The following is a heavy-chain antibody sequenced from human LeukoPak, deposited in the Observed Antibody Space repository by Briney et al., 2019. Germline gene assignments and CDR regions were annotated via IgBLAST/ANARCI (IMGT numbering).Heavy chain of an antibody. CDR3: ARDSRLNHILTGSIGPYWYFDL. D-gene: IGHD3-9*01. CDR2: INPSGGST. J-gene: IGHJ2*01. CDR1: GYTFTSYY. V-gene: IGHV1-46*03. Sequence: ASVKVSCKASGYTFTSYYMHWVRQAPGQGLEWMGIINPSGGSTSYSQKFQGRGTMTRDTSTSTVYMELSSLRSEDTAVYYCARDSRLNHILTGSIGPYWYFDLWGRGTLVTVSS.